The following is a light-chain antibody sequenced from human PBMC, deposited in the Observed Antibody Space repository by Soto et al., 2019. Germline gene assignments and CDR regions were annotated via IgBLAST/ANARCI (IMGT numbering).Light chain of an antibody. V-gene: IGKV3-20*01. CDR1: QSVSSSY. Sequence: EIVLTQSPGTLSLSPGERATLSCRASQSVSSSYLAWYQQTPGQAPRLLIYVASSRATGIPDRFSGSWSGTDCTLTIRRLEPEDIAVYYCQQYSSSTCTFGQANKVEIK. CDR3: QQYSSSTCT. J-gene: IGKJ1*01. CDR2: VAS.